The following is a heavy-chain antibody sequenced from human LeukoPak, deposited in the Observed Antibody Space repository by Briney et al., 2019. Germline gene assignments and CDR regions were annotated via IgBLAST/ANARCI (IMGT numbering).Heavy chain of an antibody. Sequence: PGGSLRLPCSASGFIFSTNAMSWVRQAPGKGLEWVSGISGSGGNTYYADSVKGRFTISRDNSKSTLYLQMNSLRGEDTAVYYCAKAATYCSGGTCYDHWGQGTLVTVSS. CDR2: ISGSGGNT. CDR1: GFIFSTNA. D-gene: IGHD2-15*01. V-gene: IGHV3-23*01. CDR3: AKAATYCSGGTCYDH. J-gene: IGHJ5*02.